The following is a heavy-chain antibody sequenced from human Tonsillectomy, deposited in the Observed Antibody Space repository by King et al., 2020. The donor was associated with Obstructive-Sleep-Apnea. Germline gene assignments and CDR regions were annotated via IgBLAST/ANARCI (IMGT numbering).Heavy chain of an antibody. Sequence: QLQESGSGLVKPSQTLSLTCAVSGGSISSGGYSWSWIRQPPGKGLEWIGYIYHSGSTYYNPSLKSRVTISVDRSKNQFSLKLSSVTAADTAVYYCASMQQYCSGGSCYWYFDLWGRGTLVTVAS. V-gene: IGHV4-30-2*01. CDR2: IYHSGST. D-gene: IGHD2-15*01. CDR1: GGSISSGGYS. J-gene: IGHJ2*01. CDR3: ASMQQYCSGGSCYWYFDL.